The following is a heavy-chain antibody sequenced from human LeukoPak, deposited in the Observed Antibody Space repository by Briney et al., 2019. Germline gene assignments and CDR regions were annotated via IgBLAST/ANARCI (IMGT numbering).Heavy chain of an antibody. CDR2: IYYSGST. V-gene: IGHV4-59*01. CDR3: ARGGGKQWPFDY. Sequence: SETLSLTCTVSGGSISSYYWSWIRQPPGKGLEWIGYIYYSGSTNYNPSLKSRVTISVDTSKNQFSLKLSSVTAADTAVYYCARGGGKQWPFDYWGQGTLVTVSS. D-gene: IGHD6-19*01. CDR1: GGSISSYY. J-gene: IGHJ4*02.